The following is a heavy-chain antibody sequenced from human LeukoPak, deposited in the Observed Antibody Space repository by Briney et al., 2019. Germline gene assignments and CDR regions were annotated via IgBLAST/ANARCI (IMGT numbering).Heavy chain of an antibody. J-gene: IGHJ4*02. CDR2: IYSSGST. Sequence: SETLSLTCTVSSGSISGYYWSWIRQPAGKGGEWIGRIYSSGSTKYNPSLRSRVTMSVDTSKNQLSLTLTSVTAADTAVYYCARVADAALIYGVADYFDYWGQGTLVTVSS. CDR1: SGSISGYY. D-gene: IGHD3-3*01. V-gene: IGHV4-4*07. CDR3: ARVADAALIYGVADYFDY.